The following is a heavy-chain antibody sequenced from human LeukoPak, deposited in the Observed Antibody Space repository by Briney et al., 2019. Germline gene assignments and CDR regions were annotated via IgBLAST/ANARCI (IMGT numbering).Heavy chain of an antibody. CDR1: GYTFTSYG. V-gene: IGHV1-18*01. D-gene: IGHD2-2*01. CDR3: ARVSFGYCSSTSCPPPDH. Sequence: ASVKVSCKASGYTFTSYGISWVRQAPGQGLEWMGWISAYNGNTNYAQKLQGRVTMTTDTSTSTAYMELRSLRSDDTAVYYCARVSFGYCSSTSCPPPDHWGQGTLVTVSS. CDR2: ISAYNGNT. J-gene: IGHJ4*02.